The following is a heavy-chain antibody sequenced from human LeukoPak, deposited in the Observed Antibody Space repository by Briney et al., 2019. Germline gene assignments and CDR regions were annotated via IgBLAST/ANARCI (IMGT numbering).Heavy chain of an antibody. CDR3: ARGDQHDFWSGYYAYYYYYYGMDV. CDR1: GGTFSSYA. CDR2: MNPNSGNT. V-gene: IGHV1-8*02. J-gene: IGHJ6*02. D-gene: IGHD3-3*01. Sequence: ASVKVSCKASGGTFSSYAISWVRQATGQGLERMGWMNPNSGNTGYAQKFQGRVTMTRNTSISTAYMELSSLRSEDTAVYYCARGDQHDFWSGYYAYYYYYYGMDVWGQGTTVTVSS.